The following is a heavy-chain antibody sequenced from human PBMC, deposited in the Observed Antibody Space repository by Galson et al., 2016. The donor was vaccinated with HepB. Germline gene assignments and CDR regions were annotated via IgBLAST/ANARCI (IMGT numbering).Heavy chain of an antibody. CDR3: AKSGFYGELDK. D-gene: IGHD3-10*01. Sequence: SLRLSCAVSAGTFKNYAMNWVRQAPGQGLEWVAALSGSGGRTSYEDSVRGRFTISRDNSKNTLFLRMNSVGVEDTAVYFCAKSGFYGELDKWGQGTGVVVSS. CDR1: AGTFKNYA. V-gene: IGHV3-23*01. CDR2: LSGSGGRT. J-gene: IGHJ4*02.